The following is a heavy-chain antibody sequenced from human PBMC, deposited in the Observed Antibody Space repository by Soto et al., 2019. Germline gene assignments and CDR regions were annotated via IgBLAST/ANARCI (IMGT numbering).Heavy chain of an antibody. CDR2: TYFRSKWYN. J-gene: IGHJ5*02. CDR3: AKGDNLGPKTGYAFDP. CDR1: GDSVSSNTAS. Sequence: QTLSLTCAISGDSVSSNTASWNWIRQSPSRGLEWLGRTYFRSKWYNDYAVSVKSRIIINPDTSNNQFSLQLNSVTPEDTAVYFCAKGDNLGPKTGYAFDPWGQGIMVTVPS. V-gene: IGHV6-1*01. D-gene: IGHD5-12*01.